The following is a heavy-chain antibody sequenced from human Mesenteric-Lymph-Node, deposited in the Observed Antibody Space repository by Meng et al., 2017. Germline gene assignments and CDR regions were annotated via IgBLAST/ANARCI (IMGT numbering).Heavy chain of an antibody. D-gene: IGHD3-10*01. CDR2: IYSGGST. V-gene: IGHV3-66*02. CDR3: ARDRYYGSGSYSDY. CDR1: GFTVSSNY. J-gene: IGHJ4*02. Sequence: GESLKISCAASGFTVSSNYMSWVRQAPGKGLEWVSVIYSGGSTYYADSVKGRFTISRDNSKNTLYLQMNSLRAEDTAVYYCARDRYYGSGSYSDYWGQGTLVTVSS.